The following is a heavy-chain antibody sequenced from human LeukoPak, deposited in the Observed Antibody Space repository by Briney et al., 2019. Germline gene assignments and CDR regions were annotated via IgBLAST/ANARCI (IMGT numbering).Heavy chain of an antibody. Sequence: GGSLRLSCAASGFTFSNYWMSWVRQAPGKGLEWVANIKPDGSEKYYVDSVKGRFTISRDNAKNSLYLQMNSLRAEDTAVYYCARDGYGGTGYWGQGTLVTVSS. CDR2: IKPDGSEK. J-gene: IGHJ4*02. CDR3: ARDGYGGTGY. V-gene: IGHV3-7*01. CDR1: GFTFSNYW. D-gene: IGHD4/OR15-4a*01.